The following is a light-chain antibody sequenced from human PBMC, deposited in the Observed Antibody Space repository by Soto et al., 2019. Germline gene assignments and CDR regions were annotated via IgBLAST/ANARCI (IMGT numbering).Light chain of an antibody. CDR2: GAS. V-gene: IGKV3-15*01. CDR1: QSVSSN. CDR3: LQYNNSSPLT. Sequence: EIVMTQSPATLSVSPGERATLSCRASQSVSSNLAWYQQKPGQAPRLLIYGASTRATGIPARFSGSGSDTEFTLTISSLRSQAVAAYYCLQYNNSSPLTFGGGTNVEIK. J-gene: IGKJ4*01.